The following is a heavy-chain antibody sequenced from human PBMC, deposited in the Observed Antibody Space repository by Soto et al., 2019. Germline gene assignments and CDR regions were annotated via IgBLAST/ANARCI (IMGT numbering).Heavy chain of an antibody. D-gene: IGHD2-21*02. CDR2: MNPNSGNT. J-gene: IGHJ6*02. Sequence: ASVKVSCKASGYTFTSYDINWVRQATGQGLEWMGWMNPNSGNTGYAQKFQGRVTMTRNTSISTAYMELSSLRSEDTAVYYCARLPPSVVPLLFWAGRSYYYYGMDVWGQGTTVTVSS. CDR1: GYTFTSYD. V-gene: IGHV1-8*01. CDR3: ARLPPSVVPLLFWAGRSYYYYGMDV.